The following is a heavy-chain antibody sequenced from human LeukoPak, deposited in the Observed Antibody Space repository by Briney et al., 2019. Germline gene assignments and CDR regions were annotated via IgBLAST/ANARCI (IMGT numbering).Heavy chain of an antibody. CDR2: IRYTGHI. CDR1: GGSIGSDTYY. D-gene: IGHD2-15*01. V-gene: IGHV4-39*01. J-gene: IGHJ4*02. CDR3: ARLVGWQKYYFDY. Sequence: SETLSLTCAVSGGSIGSDTYYWAWIRQPPGKGLEWIGSIRYTGHIYYSPSLRSRVAISIDTSKNQISLKLYSVTAADTALYYCARLVGWQKYYFDYWGQGTLVTVSS.